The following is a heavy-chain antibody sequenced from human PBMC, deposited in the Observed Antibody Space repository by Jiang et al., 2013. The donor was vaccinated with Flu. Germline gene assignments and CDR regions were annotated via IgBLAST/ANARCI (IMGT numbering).Heavy chain of an antibody. V-gene: IGHV6-1*01. D-gene: IGHD3-22*01. CDR1: SVSSSSAT. J-gene: IGHJ4*02. CDR3: TRGIVPFYFDTSDYYFFDY. Sequence: SVSSSSATWNWIRQSPSRGLEWLGRTYYRSKWHYDFAASVQGRITISPDTSKTQFSLQLDSVTPDDTAVYFCTRGIVPFYFDTSDYYFFDYWSQGTLVTVSX. CDR2: TYYRSKWHY.